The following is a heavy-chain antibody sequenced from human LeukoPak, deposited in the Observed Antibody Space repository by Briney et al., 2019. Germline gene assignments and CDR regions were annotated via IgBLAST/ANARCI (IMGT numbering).Heavy chain of an antibody. J-gene: IGHJ4*02. V-gene: IGHV4-34*01. CDR2: INHSGST. CDR1: GGSFSGYY. D-gene: IGHD1-14*01. CDR3: ARHPERWLSGSDY. Sequence: SETLSLTCAVYGGSFSGYYWSWIRQPPGKGLEWIGEINHSGSTNYSPSLKSRVTISVDTSKNQFSLKLSSVTAADTAVYYCARHPERWLSGSDYWGQGTLVTVSS.